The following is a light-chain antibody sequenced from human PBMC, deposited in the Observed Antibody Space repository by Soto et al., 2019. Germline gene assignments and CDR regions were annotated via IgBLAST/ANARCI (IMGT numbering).Light chain of an antibody. CDR1: QSISSW. Sequence: DIQMTQSPSTLSASVGDSVTITCRASQSISSWLAWYQQKPGKAPKLLIYDASSLESGVPSRFSGSGSGTEFTLTISSLQPADFATYYCQQYNGYSKTFGQGTKVEIK. CDR3: QQYNGYSKT. CDR2: DAS. J-gene: IGKJ1*01. V-gene: IGKV1-5*01.